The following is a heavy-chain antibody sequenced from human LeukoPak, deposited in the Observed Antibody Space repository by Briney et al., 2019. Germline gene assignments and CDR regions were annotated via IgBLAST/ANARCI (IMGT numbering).Heavy chain of an antibody. CDR2: ISYDGSNK. Sequence: GSLRLSCAASGFTFSSYAMHWVRQAPGKGLEWVAVISYDGSNKYYADSVKGRFTISRDNTKKSLFLQLNSLSVEDTAMYYCAKDYSFSNFNWGQGTLVTVSS. CDR1: GFTFSSYA. V-gene: IGHV3-30*04. D-gene: IGHD2-15*01. CDR3: AKDYSFSNFN. J-gene: IGHJ4*02.